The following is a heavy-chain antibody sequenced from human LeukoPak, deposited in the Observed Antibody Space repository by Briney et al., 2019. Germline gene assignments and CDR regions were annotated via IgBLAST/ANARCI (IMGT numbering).Heavy chain of an antibody. CDR1: GGPFSRSA. Sequence: VKASCTASGGPFSRSAVSWVRQAPGHGREWMGRIIPILGIANYAQKFQGRVTITADKSTSTAYRELSSLRSEDTAVYYCARDGMTMVRGGGFDPWGQGTLVTVSS. V-gene: IGHV1-69*04. J-gene: IGHJ5*02. CDR2: IIPILGIA. CDR3: ARDGMTMVRGGGFDP. D-gene: IGHD3-10*01.